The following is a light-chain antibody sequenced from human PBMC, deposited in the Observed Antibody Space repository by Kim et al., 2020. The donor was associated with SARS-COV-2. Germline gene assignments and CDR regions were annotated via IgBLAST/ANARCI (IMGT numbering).Light chain of an antibody. CDR3: SSYTSSSTNYV. J-gene: IGLJ1*01. CDR2: DVS. CDR1: SSDVSGYNY. V-gene: IGLV2-14*03. Sequence: SITISCKGTSSDVSGYNYVSWYQQHPGKAPKLMIDDVSNRPSGVSNRFSGSKSGNTASLTISGLQAEDEADYYCSSYTSSSTNYVFGTGTKVTVL.